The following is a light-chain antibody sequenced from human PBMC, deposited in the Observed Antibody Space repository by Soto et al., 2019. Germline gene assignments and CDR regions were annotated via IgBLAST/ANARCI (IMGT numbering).Light chain of an antibody. Sequence: EMVLTQSPATLSLSPGERATLSCRASETIITYLAWYQQKPGQAPRLLIYDGSNRAAGIPARFSGSGSGTDFTLTISSLEPEDLAVYYCQQRYKWPPITFGQGTRLEIK. CDR3: QQRYKWPPIT. J-gene: IGKJ5*01. CDR2: DGS. V-gene: IGKV3-11*01. CDR1: ETIITY.